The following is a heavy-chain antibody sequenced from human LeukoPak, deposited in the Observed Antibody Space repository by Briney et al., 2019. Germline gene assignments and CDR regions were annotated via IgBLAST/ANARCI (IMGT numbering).Heavy chain of an antibody. V-gene: IGHV1-8*01. CDR1: GYSFTSYD. CDR2: MNPNSGNT. D-gene: IGHD3-22*01. CDR3: ARGRGYDRTGYVYYFDF. Sequence: ASVKVSCKASGYSFTSYDINWVRQAPGQGFEWVGWMNPNSGNTGHAQEFQGRVTMPRATSMSTAYMELSSLRYEDTAVYYCARGRGYDRTGYVYYFDFWGQGTLVTVSS. J-gene: IGHJ4*02.